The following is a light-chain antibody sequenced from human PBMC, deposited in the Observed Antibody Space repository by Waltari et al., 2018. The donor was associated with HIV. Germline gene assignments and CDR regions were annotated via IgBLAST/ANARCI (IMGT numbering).Light chain of an antibody. CDR2: DAS. J-gene: IGKJ2*01. V-gene: IGKV3-11*01. CDR1: QSVRSY. Sequence: EIVLTQSPATLSLSPGDRATLSSRASQSVRSYLAWYQQKPGQAPRLLIYDASDRATGTPARFSGSGSGTDFTLTISSLEPEDFAVYYCQQRSNWPPGGAYTFGQGTKLEIK. CDR3: QQRSNWPPGGAYT.